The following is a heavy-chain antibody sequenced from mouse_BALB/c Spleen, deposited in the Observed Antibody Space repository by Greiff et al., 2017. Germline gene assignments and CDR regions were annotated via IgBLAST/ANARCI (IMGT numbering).Heavy chain of an antibody. CDR2: ISYDGSN. CDR1: GYSITSGYY. Sequence: DVQLQESGPGLVKPSQSLSLTCSVTGYSITSGYYWNWIRQFPGNKLEWMGYISYDGSNNYNPSLKNRISITRDTSKNQFFLKLNSVTTEDTATYYCARDYYGYWGQGTTLTVSS. CDR3: ARDYYGY. D-gene: IGHD1-1*01. J-gene: IGHJ2*01. V-gene: IGHV3-6*02.